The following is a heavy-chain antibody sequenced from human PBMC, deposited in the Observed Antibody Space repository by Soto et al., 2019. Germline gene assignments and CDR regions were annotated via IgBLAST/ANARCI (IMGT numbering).Heavy chain of an antibody. V-gene: IGHV4-59*01. D-gene: IGHD6-19*01. J-gene: IGHJ5*02. Sequence: PSETLSLTCNVSGGSIYTYYWNWIRQSPGKGLEWIGYISDGGSTNYNPSLKSRVTISVDTSKKQVSLKLSSVSAPDTAVYYCARDMRGSSGQNWLDPWGQGTLVTVSS. CDR2: ISDGGST. CDR3: ARDMRGSSGQNWLDP. CDR1: GGSIYTYY.